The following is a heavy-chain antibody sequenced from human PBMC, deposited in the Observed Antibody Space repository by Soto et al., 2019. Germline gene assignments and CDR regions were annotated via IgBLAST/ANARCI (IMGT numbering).Heavy chain of an antibody. Sequence: ESLKISCKGSGYSFTSYWIGWVRQMPGKGLEWMGIIYPGDSDTRYSPSFQGQVTISADKSISTAYLQWSSLKASDTAMYHCARADYDSSGYYYDAFDIWGQGTMVTVSS. CDR2: IYPGDSDT. CDR3: ARADYDSSGYYYDAFDI. CDR1: GYSFTSYW. D-gene: IGHD3-22*01. J-gene: IGHJ3*02. V-gene: IGHV5-51*01.